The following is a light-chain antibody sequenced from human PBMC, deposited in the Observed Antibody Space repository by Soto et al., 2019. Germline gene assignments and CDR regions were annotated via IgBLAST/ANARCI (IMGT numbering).Light chain of an antibody. J-gene: IGKJ4*01. CDR3: QQRSNWPPLT. V-gene: IGKV3-11*01. Sequence: EIVLTQSPATLSLSPGERATLSCRASQSVSSYLAWYQQKPGQAPRLLIYDASNRATGIPARFSGSGSGTDFTLTISSLGPEDFAVYYCQQRSNWPPLTFGGGIKVEIK. CDR1: QSVSSY. CDR2: DAS.